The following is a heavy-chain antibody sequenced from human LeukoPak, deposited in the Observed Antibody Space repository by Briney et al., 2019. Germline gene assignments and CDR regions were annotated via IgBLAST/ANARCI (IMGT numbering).Heavy chain of an antibody. CDR1: GYTFTGYY. CDR3: ASPSSGWYRNLDY. CDR2: INPNSGGT. D-gene: IGHD6-19*01. Sequence: GASVKVSCKASGYTFTGYYMHWVRQAPGQGLEWMGWINPNSGGTNYAQKFQGRVTMTRDTSISTAYMELSRPRSDDTAVYYCASPSSGWYRNLDYWGQGTLVTVSS. V-gene: IGHV1-2*02. J-gene: IGHJ4*02.